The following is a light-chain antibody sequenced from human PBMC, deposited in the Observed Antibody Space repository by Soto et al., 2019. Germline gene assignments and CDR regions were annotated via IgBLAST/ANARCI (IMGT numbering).Light chain of an antibody. J-gene: IGLJ2*01. CDR1: SFNIGAGFD. V-gene: IGLV1-40*01. Sequence: QLVMTQPTSVSGAPGQRVTISCTGSSFNIGAGFDVHWYQQLPGTAPKLLIYSNNNRPSGVPDRFSGSRSGTSASLAITGLQAVDEADYYCQSYDSSLSGSVFGGGTKVTVL. CDR3: QSYDSSLSGSV. CDR2: SNN.